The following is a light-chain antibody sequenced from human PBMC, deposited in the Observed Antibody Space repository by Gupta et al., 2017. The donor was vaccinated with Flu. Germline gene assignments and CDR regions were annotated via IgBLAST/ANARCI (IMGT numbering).Light chain of an antibody. CDR1: SSNIGAGYD. CDR3: QSYDSSLSGSDV. CDR2: VNS. J-gene: IGLJ1*01. Sequence: QSVLTQPPSVSGAPGQRVTISCTESSSNIGAGYDVHWYQQLPGTAPKLLIYVNSNRPSGVPDRFSGSKSGTSASLAITGLQAEDEADYYCQSYDSSLSGSDVFGTGTKVTVL. V-gene: IGLV1-40*01.